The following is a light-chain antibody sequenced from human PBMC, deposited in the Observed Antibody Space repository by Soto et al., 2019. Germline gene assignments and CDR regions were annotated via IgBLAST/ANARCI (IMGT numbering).Light chain of an antibody. J-gene: IGKJ2*01. CDR2: DAS. Sequence: EIVLTQSPAALSLSPGERATLSCRASQNVNSFLAWYQQKPGLAPRRLIYDASNRATGIPARFSGSGSGTDFTLTISSREPEDFGVYYCQHGSAWPQLFGQVNKLEIK. V-gene: IGKV3-11*01. CDR1: QNVNSF. CDR3: QHGSAWPQL.